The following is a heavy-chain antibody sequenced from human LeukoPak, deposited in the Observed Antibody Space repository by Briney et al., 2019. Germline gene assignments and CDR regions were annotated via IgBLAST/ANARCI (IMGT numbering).Heavy chain of an antibody. V-gene: IGHV3-9*01. D-gene: IGHD6-13*01. CDR1: GFTFDDYG. Sequence: GGSLRLSCAASGFTFDDYGMHWVRQAPGKGLEWVSGVSWNSGKIGYADSVKGRFTISRDNSKNTLYLQMNSLRADDTAVYYCAKEAAHYFDYWGQGTLVTVSS. CDR3: AKEAAHYFDY. CDR2: VSWNSGKI. J-gene: IGHJ4*02.